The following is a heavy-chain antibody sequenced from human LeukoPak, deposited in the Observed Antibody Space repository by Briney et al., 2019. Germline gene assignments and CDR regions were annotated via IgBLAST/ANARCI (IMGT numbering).Heavy chain of an antibody. D-gene: IGHD6-13*01. CDR2: IILIFGTA. Sequence: SVKVSCKASGGTFSSYAISWVRQAPGQGLEWMGRIILIFGTANYAQKFQGRVTITTDESTSTAYMELSSLRSEDTAVYYCARMASSYSSSSYWDQGTLVTVSS. CDR3: ARMASSYSSSSY. J-gene: IGHJ4*02. CDR1: GGTFSSYA. V-gene: IGHV1-69*05.